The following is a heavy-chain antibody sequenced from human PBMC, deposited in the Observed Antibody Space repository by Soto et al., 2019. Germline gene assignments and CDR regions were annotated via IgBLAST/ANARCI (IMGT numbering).Heavy chain of an antibody. J-gene: IGHJ4*02. D-gene: IGHD4-17*01. Sequence: GGSLRLSCAASGFTFSNAWMSWVRQAPGKGLEWVGRIKSKTDGGTTDYAAPVKGRFTISREDSRNTLYLQMNSLKTEDTAVYYCTTKHDYGDYVAFLDDYWGQGTLVTVSS. CDR2: IKSKTDGGTT. CDR1: GFTFSNAW. V-gene: IGHV3-15*01. CDR3: TTKHDYGDYVAFLDDY.